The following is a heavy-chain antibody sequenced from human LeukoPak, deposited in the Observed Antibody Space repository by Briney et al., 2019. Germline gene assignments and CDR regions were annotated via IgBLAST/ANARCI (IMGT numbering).Heavy chain of an antibody. D-gene: IGHD2-15*01. CDR3: ARNHGDCSGGTCSFDP. V-gene: IGHV5-51*01. Sequence: GESLKISCKGSGYSFTTYWIAWVRQMPGKGLECMGIIYPGDSDTRYSPSFQGQVTISADKSISTAYLQWSSLKASDTAMYYCARNHGDCSGGTCSFDPWGQGTLVTVSS. J-gene: IGHJ5*02. CDR2: IYPGDSDT. CDR1: GYSFTTYW.